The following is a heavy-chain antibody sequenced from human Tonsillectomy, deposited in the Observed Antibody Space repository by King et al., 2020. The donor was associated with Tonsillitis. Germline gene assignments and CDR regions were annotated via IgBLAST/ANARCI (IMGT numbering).Heavy chain of an antibody. CDR2: ISSISSTI. Sequence: VQLVESGGGLVQPGGSLRLSCAASGFTFNRYNMNWVRQAPGKGLEWVSYISSISSTIYYADSVRGRFTISRDNAKNSLYLQMNSLRAEDRAVYYCARGDYGDYVDSWGQGTLVTVSS. D-gene: IGHD4-17*01. CDR1: GFTFNRYN. J-gene: IGHJ4*02. V-gene: IGHV3-48*01. CDR3: ARGDYGDYVDS.